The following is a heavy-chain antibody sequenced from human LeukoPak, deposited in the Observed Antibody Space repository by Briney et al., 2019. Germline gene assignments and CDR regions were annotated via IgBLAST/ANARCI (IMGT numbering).Heavy chain of an antibody. Sequence: PGGSLRLSCAASGFSFGGYSMNWVRQAPGKGLEWVSYIRSSSSFIYYSDSVKGRFTISRDDAKNSLYLQLNSLRDEDTAVYYCARGLITADGTFDYWGQGTPVTVSS. V-gene: IGHV3-48*02. D-gene: IGHD6-13*01. CDR1: GFSFGGYS. CDR2: IRSSSSFI. CDR3: ARGLITADGTFDY. J-gene: IGHJ4*02.